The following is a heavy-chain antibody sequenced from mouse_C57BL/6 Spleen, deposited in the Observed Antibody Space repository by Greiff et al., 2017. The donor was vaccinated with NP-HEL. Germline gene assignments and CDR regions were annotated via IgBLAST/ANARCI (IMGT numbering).Heavy chain of an antibody. CDR2: IYPGNSDT. V-gene: IGHV1-5*01. CDR1: GYTFTSYW. D-gene: IGHD2-1*01. J-gene: IGHJ2*01. CDR3: TREPSYYGDYFDY. Sequence: EVQGVESGTVLARPGASVKMSCKTSGYTFTSYWMHWVKQRPGQGLEWIGAIYPGNSDTSYNQKFKGKAKLTAVTSASTAYMELSSLTNEDSAVYYCTREPSYYGDYFDYWGQGTTLTVSS.